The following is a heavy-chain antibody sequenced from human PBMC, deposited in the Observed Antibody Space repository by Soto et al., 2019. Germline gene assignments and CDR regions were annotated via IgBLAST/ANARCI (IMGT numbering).Heavy chain of an antibody. CDR1: RFIFSSYG. Sequence: GGSLRLSCAASRFIFSSYGMNWVRQAPGKGLEWASTIGASGAGTHYADSVNGRFTISRDNSQNMLFLQMNNLRAEETAVYYCAKIERFDPWGQGTLVTVSS. CDR3: AKIERFDP. J-gene: IGHJ5*02. V-gene: IGHV3-23*01. CDR2: IGASGAGT.